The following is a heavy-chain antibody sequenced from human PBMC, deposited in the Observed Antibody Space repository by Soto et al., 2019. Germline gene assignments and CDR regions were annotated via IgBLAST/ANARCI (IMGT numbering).Heavy chain of an antibody. CDR3: QGDGRGAKL. CDR2: IVPVFGRP. Sequence: SVKVSCKASGGSFSNFGISWVRQAPGQGLAWMGGIVPVFGRPNYAQRFRGRLTITADKSTSTGYMELISLRSDDTGVCRCQGDGRGAKLWGEGTQVTFS. V-gene: IGHV1-69*06. D-gene: IGHD1-26*01. J-gene: IGHJ4*02. CDR1: GGSFSNFG.